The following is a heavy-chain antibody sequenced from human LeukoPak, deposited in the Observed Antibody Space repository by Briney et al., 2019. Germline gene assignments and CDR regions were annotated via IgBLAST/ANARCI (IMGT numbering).Heavy chain of an antibody. Sequence: SETLSLTCTVSGGSISSYYWSWIRQPAGKGLEWIGRIYTSGSTNYNPSLKSRVTMSVDTSKNQFSLKLSSVTAADTAVYYCARGVDSSGWYYSMDVWGQGTTVTVSS. D-gene: IGHD6-19*01. V-gene: IGHV4-4*07. CDR1: GGSISSYY. CDR2: IYTSGST. J-gene: IGHJ6*02. CDR3: ARGVDSSGWYYSMDV.